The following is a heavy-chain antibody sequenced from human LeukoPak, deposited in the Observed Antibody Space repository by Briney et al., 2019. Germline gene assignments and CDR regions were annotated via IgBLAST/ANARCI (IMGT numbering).Heavy chain of an antibody. Sequence: GGSLRLSCAASGFTFDDYGMSWVRQAPGKGLEWVGFIRSKAYGGTTEYAASVKGRFTISRDDSKSIAYLQMNSLKTEDTAVYYCTRADYGDYAPPFDYWGQGTLVTVSS. CDR1: GFTFDDYG. CDR2: IRSKAYGGTT. CDR3: TRADYGDYAPPFDY. V-gene: IGHV3-49*04. J-gene: IGHJ4*02. D-gene: IGHD4-17*01.